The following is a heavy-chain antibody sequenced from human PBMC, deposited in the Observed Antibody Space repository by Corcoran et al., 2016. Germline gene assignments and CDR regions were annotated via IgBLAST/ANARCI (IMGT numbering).Heavy chain of an antibody. CDR1: GYTFTGYY. CDR3: ARAVGIVVVPAAIENFDY. J-gene: IGHJ4*02. Sequence: QVQLVQYGAEVKKPGAPVKVSCEASGYTFTGYYMHWVRQAPGQGVAWMGWINPNSGGTNYAQKIQGRVTMTRDTSISTAYRELSRLRPDDTAVYYCARAVGIVVVPAAIENFDYWGQGTLVTVSS. D-gene: IGHD2-2*02. V-gene: IGHV1-2*02. CDR2: INPNSGGT.